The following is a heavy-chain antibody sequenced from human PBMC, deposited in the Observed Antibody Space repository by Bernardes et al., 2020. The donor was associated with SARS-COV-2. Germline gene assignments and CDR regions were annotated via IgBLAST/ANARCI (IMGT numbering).Heavy chain of an antibody. CDR3: ARTGAAPADY. V-gene: IGHV3-7*03. D-gene: IGHD6-13*01. CDR2: INGDGTVK. Sequence: GGSLRLSCAASGFTFSSFWMSWVRQAPGKGLEWVANINGDGTVKYYVDSVKGRFTISRDNARNSLYLQMNSLRGEDTAVYYCARTGAAPADYWGQGTLVTVTT. J-gene: IGHJ4*02. CDR1: GFTFSSFW.